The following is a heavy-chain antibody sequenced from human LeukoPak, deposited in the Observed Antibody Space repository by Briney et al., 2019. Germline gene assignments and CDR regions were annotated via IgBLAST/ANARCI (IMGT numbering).Heavy chain of an antibody. V-gene: IGHV1-2*02. CDR2: INPNSGGT. CDR1: GYTFTGYY. Sequence: APVKVSCKASGYTFTGYYMHWVRQAPGQGLEWMGWINPNSGGTNYAQKFQGRVTMTRDTSISTAYIELSRLRSDDTAVYYCARNYYDSSGAIDYWGQGTLVTVSS. J-gene: IGHJ4*02. D-gene: IGHD3-22*01. CDR3: ARNYYDSSGAIDY.